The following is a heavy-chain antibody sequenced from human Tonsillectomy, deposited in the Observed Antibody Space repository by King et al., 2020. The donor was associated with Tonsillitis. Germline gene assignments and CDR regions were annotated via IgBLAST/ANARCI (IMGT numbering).Heavy chain of an antibody. CDR3: VRDDRTAAEDAFDI. CDR2: IKRDGSEK. Sequence: VQLVQSGGGLVQPGGSLRLSCAASGFTFSTYWMSWVRQAPGKGLEWVANIKRDGSEKYYVDSVKGRFTISRDNAKNSLYLQMNSLRVEDTAVYYCVRDDRTAAEDAFDIWGQGIMVTVSS. J-gene: IGHJ3*02. D-gene: IGHD6-13*01. V-gene: IGHV3-7*03. CDR1: GFTFSTYW.